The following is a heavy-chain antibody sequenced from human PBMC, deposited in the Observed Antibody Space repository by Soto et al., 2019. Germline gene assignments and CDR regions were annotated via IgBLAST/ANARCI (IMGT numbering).Heavy chain of an antibody. CDR3: ARSYGIDV. J-gene: IGHJ6*02. Sequence: VASLKGSCTASGYTSTSYGITWVRQAPGQGLEWMGWISAYNGNTNYAQKLQGRVTMTTDTSPSTAYMELRSLRSDDKAVDYCARSYGIDVWGQGTTVTVSS. CDR2: ISAYNGNT. CDR1: GYTSTSYG. V-gene: IGHV1-18*01.